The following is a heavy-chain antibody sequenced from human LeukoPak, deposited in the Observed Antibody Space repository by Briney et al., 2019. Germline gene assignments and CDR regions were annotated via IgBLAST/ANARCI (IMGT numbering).Heavy chain of an antibody. CDR1: GGSISSGGYY. D-gene: IGHD3-10*01. J-gene: IGHJ4*02. CDR2: ISYSGST. Sequence: SETLSLTCTVSGGSISSGGYYWSWIRQHPGKGLEWIGYISYSGSTYYNPSLKSRVTISVDTSKNQFSLKLSSVTAADTAVYYCALGVWFGELSLDYWGQGTLVTVSS. CDR3: ALGVWFGELSLDY. V-gene: IGHV4-30-4*08.